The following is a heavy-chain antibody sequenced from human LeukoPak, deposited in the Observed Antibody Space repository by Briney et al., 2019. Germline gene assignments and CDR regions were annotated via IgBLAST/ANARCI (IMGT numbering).Heavy chain of an antibody. Sequence: GGSLRLSCAASGFTFSSYAMSWVRQAPGKGLEWVAVISYDGSNKDDADSVKGRFTISRDNSKNTLYLQMNSLRAEDTAVYYCARDRAGYFYDSSGYYSDGMDVWGQGTTVTVSS. CDR2: ISYDGSNK. CDR3: ARDRAGYFYDSSGYYSDGMDV. J-gene: IGHJ6*02. D-gene: IGHD3-22*01. CDR1: GFTFSSYA. V-gene: IGHV3-30-3*01.